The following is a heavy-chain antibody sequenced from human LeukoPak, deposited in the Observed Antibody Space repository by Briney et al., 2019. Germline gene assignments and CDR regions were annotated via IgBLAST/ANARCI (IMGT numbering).Heavy chain of an antibody. CDR1: GFTFSSYA. CDR3: AKDSSSPVFPLGALDI. J-gene: IGHJ3*02. CDR2: ISGSGGST. D-gene: IGHD3-3*01. V-gene: IGHV3-23*01. Sequence: GGSLRLSCAASGFTFSSYAMSWVRQAPGKGLEWVSAISGSGGSTYYADSVKGRFTISRDNSKNTLYLQMNSLRAEDTAVYYCAKDSSSPVFPLGALDIWGQGTMVTVSS.